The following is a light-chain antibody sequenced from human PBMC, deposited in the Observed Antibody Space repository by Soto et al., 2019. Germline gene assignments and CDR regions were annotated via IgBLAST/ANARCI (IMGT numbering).Light chain of an antibody. CDR2: DVT. Sequence: QSVLTQPASVSGSPGLSIAISCTGTSSDVGGYNSVSWYQQHPGKAPKLVIYDVTSRPSGVSNRFSGSKSGNTASLTISGLQAEDESDYYCCSYTGISTLYYLFGTGPKVTVL. J-gene: IGLJ1*01. CDR3: CSYTGISTLYYL. V-gene: IGLV2-14*01. CDR1: SSDVGGYNS.